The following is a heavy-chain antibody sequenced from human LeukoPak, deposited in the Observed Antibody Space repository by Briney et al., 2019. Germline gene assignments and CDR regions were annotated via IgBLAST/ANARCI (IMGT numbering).Heavy chain of an antibody. CDR3: AHLSSRITMIAFDS. D-gene: IGHD3-22*01. Sequence: SGATLVKPTQTLTLTCTFSGFSLSTSGVGVGWIRQPPGKALEWLALIYWDDDKRYSPSLKSRLTITKDTSKNQVVLTMTNMDPVDTATYYCAHLSSRITMIAFDSWGQGTLVTVSS. CDR1: GFSLSTSGVG. J-gene: IGHJ4*02. CDR2: IYWDDDK. V-gene: IGHV2-5*02.